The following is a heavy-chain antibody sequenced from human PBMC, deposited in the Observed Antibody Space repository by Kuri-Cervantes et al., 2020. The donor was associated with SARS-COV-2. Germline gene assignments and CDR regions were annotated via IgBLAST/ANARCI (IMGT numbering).Heavy chain of an antibody. CDR3: AREGYSYGVN. CDR1: GGSFSGYY. J-gene: IGHJ4*02. CDR2: INHSGST. Sequence: SETLSLTCAVYGGSFSGYYWSWIRQPPGKGLEWIGEINHSGSTNYNPSLKSRVTISVDTSKNQFSLKLSSVTAADTAVYYCAREGYSYGVNWGQGTLVTDSS. D-gene: IGHD5-18*01. V-gene: IGHV4-34*01.